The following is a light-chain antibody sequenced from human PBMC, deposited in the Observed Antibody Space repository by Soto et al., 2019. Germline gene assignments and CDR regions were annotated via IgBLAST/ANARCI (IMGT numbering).Light chain of an antibody. Sequence: EVELTQSPDILSVSPGETATLSCRASQSVRSNLAWYQQKPGQAPRLLIYGASTRATGIPARCSGSGSGREITLTISSLQSEDFGLYYCQQYNIWPPLTFGGGTKVEIK. V-gene: IGKV3-15*01. J-gene: IGKJ4*01. CDR3: QQYNIWPPLT. CDR2: GAS. CDR1: QSVRSN.